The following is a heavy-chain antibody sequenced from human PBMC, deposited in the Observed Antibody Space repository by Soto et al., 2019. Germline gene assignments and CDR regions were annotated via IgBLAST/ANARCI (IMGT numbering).Heavy chain of an antibody. CDR2: IYYSGST. D-gene: IGHD3-22*01. Sequence: TQSHSWTVSWGKISGGDYYGSWIHQPRGKGLEWLGYIYYSGSTYYNPSLKSRVTISVDTSKNQFSLKLSSVTAADTAVYYCARDQYYYDSSGPGAFDIWGQGTMVTVSS. CDR3: ARDQYYYDSSGPGAFDI. V-gene: IGHV4-30-4*01. J-gene: IGHJ3*02. CDR1: WGKISGGDYY.